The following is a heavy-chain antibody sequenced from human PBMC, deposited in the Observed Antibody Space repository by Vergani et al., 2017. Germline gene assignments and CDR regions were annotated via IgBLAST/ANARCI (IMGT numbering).Heavy chain of an antibody. CDR1: GYTFSDYY. CDR2: MNPDDGDT. D-gene: IGHD2-2*01. Sequence: QVQLVQSGAELKKPGASVRVSCKASGYTFSDYYIHWVRQAPGQGPEWLGWMNPDDGDTMYAERFKGRVTMTRVTSLSTGYMDLTRLTSDDTAVYYCARDDARDQLCRWVMEVWGRGATVSVSS. J-gene: IGHJ6*01. CDR3: ARDDARDQLCRWVMEV. V-gene: IGHV1-2*02.